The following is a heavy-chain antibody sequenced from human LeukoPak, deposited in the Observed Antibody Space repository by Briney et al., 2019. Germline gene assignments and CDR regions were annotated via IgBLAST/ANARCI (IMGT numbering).Heavy chain of an antibody. J-gene: IGHJ4*02. CDR3: AKAEGYDILTGLDY. CDR2: IGASGGST. V-gene: IGHV3-23*01. CDR1: GFTFSDYY. Sequence: GGSLRLSCAASGFTFSDYYMSWVRQAPGKGLEWVSGIGASGGSTYYADSVKGRFTISRDNSKNTLYLQMNSLRTEDTAVYYCAKAEGYDILTGLDYWGQGTLVTVSS. D-gene: IGHD3-9*01.